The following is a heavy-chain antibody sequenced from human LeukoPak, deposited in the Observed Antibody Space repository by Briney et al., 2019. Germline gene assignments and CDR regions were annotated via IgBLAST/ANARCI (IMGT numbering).Heavy chain of an antibody. CDR3: AKDEYSSDSSYFDS. Sequence: GASVKVSCKASGYTFTSYGISWVRQAPGKGLEWVSAISGSGGNTYYADSVKGRFTISRDNSKNTLYLQMNSLRAEDTAVYYCAKDEYSSDSSYFDSWGQGILVTVSS. V-gene: IGHV3-23*01. J-gene: IGHJ4*02. CDR1: GYTFTSYG. CDR2: ISGSGGNT. D-gene: IGHD4-11*01.